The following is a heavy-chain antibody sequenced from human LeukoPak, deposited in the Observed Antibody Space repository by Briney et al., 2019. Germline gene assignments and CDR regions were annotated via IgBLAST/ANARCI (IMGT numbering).Heavy chain of an antibody. CDR1: GGSISSGSYY. CDR3: ATSIAARFDY. CDR2: IYTSGGT. D-gene: IGHD6-6*01. J-gene: IGHJ4*02. V-gene: IGHV4-61*02. Sequence: SETLSLTCTVSGGSISSGSYYWSWIRQPAGKGLEWIGRIYTSGGTNYNPSLKSRVTISVDTSKNQFSLKLSSVTAADTAVYYCATSIAARFDYWGQGTLVTVSS.